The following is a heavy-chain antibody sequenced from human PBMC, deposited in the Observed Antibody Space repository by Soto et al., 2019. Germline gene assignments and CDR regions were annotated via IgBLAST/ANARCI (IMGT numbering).Heavy chain of an antibody. D-gene: IGHD3-3*01. CDR2: IYSSGST. CDR1: GGDLNSYY. CDR3: ARGQRFSDWFDP. J-gene: IGHJ5*02. Sequence: SETLSLTCTVSGGDLNSYYWTWLRQPAGKGLEWIGRIYSSGSTKYNPSLQSRVTMSLDASKNQFSLRLTSVTAADTAVYYCARGQRFSDWFDPWGQGTVVTVSS. V-gene: IGHV4-4*07.